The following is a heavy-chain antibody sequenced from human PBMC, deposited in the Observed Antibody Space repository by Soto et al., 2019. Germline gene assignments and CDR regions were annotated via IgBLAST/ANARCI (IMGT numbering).Heavy chain of an antibody. CDR3: ARGVNSWSGYLF. CDR2: IHHSRST. D-gene: IGHD3-3*01. J-gene: IGHJ4*02. CDR1: GGSFDGYY. V-gene: IGHV4-34*01. Sequence: SETLPLPCSLYGGSFDGYYWSWIRQSPGKGLEWNGEIHHSRSTKYNPSIRSRVSLSVDSTTKQFSLKMTSMTPADTGVYYCARGVNSWSGYLFWGQGSPVTISS.